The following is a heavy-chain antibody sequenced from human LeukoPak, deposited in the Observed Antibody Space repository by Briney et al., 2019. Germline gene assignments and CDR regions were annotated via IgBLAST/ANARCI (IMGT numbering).Heavy chain of an antibody. V-gene: IGHV3-23*01. J-gene: IGHJ6*03. CDR3: AREASLNYMDV. CDR1: GFTFSSYA. Sequence: GGSLRLSCAASGFTFSSYAMSWVRQAPGKGLEWVSGISWNGGDTDYADSVKGRFTISRDNAKNSLYLQMNSLRAEDTAVYYCAREASLNYMDVWGKGTTVTVSS. CDR2: ISWNGGDT.